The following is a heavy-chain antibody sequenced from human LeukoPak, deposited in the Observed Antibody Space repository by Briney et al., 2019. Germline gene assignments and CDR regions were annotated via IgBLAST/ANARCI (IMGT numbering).Heavy chain of an antibody. CDR1: GGSFSGYY. Sequence: SETLSLTCAVYGGSFSGYYWSWIRQPPGKGLEWIGEINHSGSTNYNPSLKSRVTISVDTSKNQFSLQLSSVTAADTAVYYCACDYGDYTAFDPWGQGTLVTVSS. D-gene: IGHD4-17*01. CDR2: INHSGST. J-gene: IGHJ5*02. CDR3: ACDYGDYTAFDP. V-gene: IGHV4-34*01.